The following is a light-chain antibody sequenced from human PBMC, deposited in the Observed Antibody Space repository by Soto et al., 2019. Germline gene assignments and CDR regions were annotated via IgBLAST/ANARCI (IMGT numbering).Light chain of an antibody. V-gene: IGLV2-11*01. CDR2: DVS. CDR3: CAYAGTYTQWV. J-gene: IGLJ3*02. Sequence: QSALTQPRSVSGSPGQSVTISCTGTSSDVGGYNYVSWYQQHPGKAPKLVIYDVSKRPSGVPDRFSGSKSGNTASLTVSGLQAEDEADYSCCAYAGTYTQWVFVGGTTLTVL. CDR1: SSDVGGYNY.